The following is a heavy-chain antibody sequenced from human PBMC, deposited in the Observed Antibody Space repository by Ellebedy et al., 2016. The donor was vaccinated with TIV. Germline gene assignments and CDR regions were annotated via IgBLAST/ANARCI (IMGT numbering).Heavy chain of an antibody. CDR2: INPNSGGT. Sequence: AASVKVSCKASGYTFTGYYMHWVRQAPGQGLEWMGWINPNSGGTNYAQKFQGRVTMTRDTSISTAYMELSRLRSDDTAVYYCVRDMYYYDSSGYTSAEYFQHWGQGTLVTVSS. CDR1: GYTFTGYY. CDR3: VRDMYYYDSSGYTSAEYFQH. J-gene: IGHJ1*01. D-gene: IGHD3-22*01. V-gene: IGHV1-2*02.